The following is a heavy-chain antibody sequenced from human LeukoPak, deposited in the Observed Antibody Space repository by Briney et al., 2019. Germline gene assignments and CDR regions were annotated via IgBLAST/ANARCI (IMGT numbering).Heavy chain of an antibody. CDR1: GFTFDDYG. J-gene: IGHJ6*03. V-gene: IGHV3-20*04. D-gene: IGHD3-10*01. CDR3: ARETWFGELSYYYYYMDV. Sequence: GGSLRLSCAASGFTFDDYGMSWVRQAPGKGLELVSGINWNGGSTGYADSVKGRFTISRDNAKNSLYLQMNSLRAEDTALYYCARETWFGELSYYYYYMDVWGKGTTVTVSS. CDR2: INWNGGST.